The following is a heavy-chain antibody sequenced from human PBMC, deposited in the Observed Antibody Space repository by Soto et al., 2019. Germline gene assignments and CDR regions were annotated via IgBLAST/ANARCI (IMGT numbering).Heavy chain of an antibody. J-gene: IGHJ4*02. Sequence: GGSLRLSCAASGLTFSSYAMTWVRQAPGKGLEWVSTISGTGGNTYYADSVKGRFAISRDNSKNTVYLQMNSLRAEDTAVYYCVKAVYLLDFDYWGQGTLVTVS. CDR2: ISGTGGNT. D-gene: IGHD1-20*01. CDR1: GLTFSSYA. V-gene: IGHV3-23*01. CDR3: VKAVYLLDFDY.